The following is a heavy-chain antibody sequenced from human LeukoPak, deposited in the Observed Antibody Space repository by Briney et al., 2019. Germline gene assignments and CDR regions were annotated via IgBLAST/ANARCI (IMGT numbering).Heavy chain of an antibody. CDR3: VKDRFGGIIVGACVM. V-gene: IGHV3-64D*06. J-gene: IGHJ3*02. Sequence: GGSLRLSCSASEFTFSTYSMLWVRQAPGKGLEFVSGISGNGGSTYYADSVKGRFTISRDYYKNTLYLQMNSLRPGDTAVYYCVKDRFGGIIVGACVMWGQGSMVTVSS. CDR1: EFTFSTYS. CDR2: ISGNGGST. D-gene: IGHD3-16*02.